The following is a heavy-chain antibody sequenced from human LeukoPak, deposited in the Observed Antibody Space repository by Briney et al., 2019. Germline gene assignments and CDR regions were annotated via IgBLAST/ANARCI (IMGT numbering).Heavy chain of an antibody. J-gene: IGHJ4*02. D-gene: IGHD3-10*01. CDR1: GGSFSGYY. V-gene: IGHV4-34*01. CDR2: INHSGST. CDR3: ARGESTTFGFT. Sequence: SETLSLTCAVYGGSFSGYYWSWIRQPPGKGLEWIGEINHSGSTNYNPSLKSRVTISVDTSKNQFSLKLSSVTAADTAVYYCARGESTTFGFTWGQGTLVTVSS.